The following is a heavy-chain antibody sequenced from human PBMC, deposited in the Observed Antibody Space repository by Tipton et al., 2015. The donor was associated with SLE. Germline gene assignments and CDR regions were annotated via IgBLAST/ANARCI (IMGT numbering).Heavy chain of an antibody. CDR1: GGSISSGSYY. CDR2: IYTSGST. V-gene: IGHV4-61*02. Sequence: TLSLTCTVSGGSISSGSYYWSWIRQPAGKGLEWIGRIYTSGSTNYNPSLKRRVTISVDTSKKQFSLKLSSVTAADTAVYYCARVKGYCSSTSCLGWYFDYWGQGTPVTVSS. CDR3: ARVKGYCSSTSCLGWYFDY. D-gene: IGHD2-2*01. J-gene: IGHJ4*02.